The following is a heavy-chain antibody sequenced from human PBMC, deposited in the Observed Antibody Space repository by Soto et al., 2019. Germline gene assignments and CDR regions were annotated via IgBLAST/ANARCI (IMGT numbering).Heavy chain of an antibody. J-gene: IGHJ6*02. Sequence: QVQLVESGGGVVQPGRSLRLSCAASGFTFSSYAMHWVRQAPGKGLEWVAVISYDGSNKYYADSVKGRFTISRDNSKNTLYLQMNSLRAEDTAEYYCARDIVVVPAAILYYYYYYGMDVWGQGTTVTVSS. CDR2: ISYDGSNK. CDR1: GFTFSSYA. D-gene: IGHD2-2*02. V-gene: IGHV3-30-3*01. CDR3: ARDIVVVPAAILYYYYYYGMDV.